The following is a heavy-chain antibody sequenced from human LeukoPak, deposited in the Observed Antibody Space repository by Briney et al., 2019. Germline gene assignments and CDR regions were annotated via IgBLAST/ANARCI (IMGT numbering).Heavy chain of an antibody. Sequence: ASVKVSCKVSGYTLTELSMHWVRQAPGKGLEWMGGFDPEDGETIYAQKFQGRVTMTEHTSTNTAYMELSSLRSEDTAVYYCATGVTTGVWPFDYWGQGTLVTVSS. V-gene: IGHV1-24*01. CDR3: ATGVTTGVWPFDY. D-gene: IGHD4-23*01. CDR2: FDPEDGET. CDR1: GYTLTELS. J-gene: IGHJ4*02.